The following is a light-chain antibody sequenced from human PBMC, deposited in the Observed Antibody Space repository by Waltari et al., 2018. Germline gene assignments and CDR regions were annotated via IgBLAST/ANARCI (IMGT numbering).Light chain of an antibody. CDR3: QVWDNNIVV. V-gene: IGLV3-1*01. Sequence: SYDLTQPPSVSVSTGQTARITCSGDHLGNRPVSWIQQRPGQSPFLVMYQDKKRPSGIPERFSGSNSGNTATLTVSGAQAMDEADYYCQVWDNNIVVFGGGTKLTVL. J-gene: IGLJ2*01. CDR1: HLGNRP. CDR2: QDK.